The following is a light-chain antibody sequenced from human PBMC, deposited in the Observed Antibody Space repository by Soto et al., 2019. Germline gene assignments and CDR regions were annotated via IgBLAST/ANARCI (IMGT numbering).Light chain of an antibody. J-gene: IGKJ1*01. CDR1: QSIGRW. CDR2: DAS. V-gene: IGKV1-5*01. CDR3: QQYNNWPPWT. Sequence: DIQMTQSPSTLSSFLGDRVTITFRASQSIGRWLAWYQQKPGKAPKLLIYDASSLESGVPSRFSGSGSGTEFTLTISSLQSEDFAVYYCQQYNNWPPWTFGQGTKVDIK.